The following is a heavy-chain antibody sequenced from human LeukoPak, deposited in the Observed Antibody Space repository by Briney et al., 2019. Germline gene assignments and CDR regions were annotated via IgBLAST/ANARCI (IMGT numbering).Heavy chain of an antibody. CDR1: GFTFSNYA. D-gene: IGHD5-18*01. Sequence: GGSLRLSCAASGFTFSNYAMHWVRQAPGKGLESVSSINGNGDSTYYAKFVNGRFSISRDNSRTTLYLQMGSLRADDMAVYYCARGDTAMATSFDYWGQGTLVTVSS. J-gene: IGHJ4*02. CDR3: ARGDTAMATSFDY. CDR2: INGNGDST. V-gene: IGHV3-64*01.